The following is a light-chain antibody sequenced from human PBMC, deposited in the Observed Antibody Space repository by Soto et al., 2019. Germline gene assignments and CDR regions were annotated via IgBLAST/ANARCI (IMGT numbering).Light chain of an antibody. V-gene: IGLV7-43*01. CDR1: TGAVTSGYY. CDR3: LLYYGGAVV. J-gene: IGLJ2*01. CDR2: STS. Sequence: QAVVTQEPSLTVSPGGTVTLTCASSTGAVTSGYYPNGFQQKPGQASRALIYSTSNKQSGTPARFSGSILGGKAALTLSGVQPEDEAEYYCLLYYGGAVVFVGGTKLTV.